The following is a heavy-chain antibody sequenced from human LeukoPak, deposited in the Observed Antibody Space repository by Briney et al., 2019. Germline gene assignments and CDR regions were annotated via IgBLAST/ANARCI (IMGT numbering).Heavy chain of an antibody. J-gene: IGHJ4*02. CDR1: GGSISSYY. Sequence: SETLSLTCTVSGGSISSYYWSWIRQPPGKGLEWIGYIYYSGSTNYNPSLKSRVTISVDTSRNQISLKLSSVTAADTAVYYCAREGSDSSGYYYLHYWGQGTLVTVSS. V-gene: IGHV4-59*01. D-gene: IGHD3-22*01. CDR3: AREGSDSSGYYYLHY. CDR2: IYYSGST.